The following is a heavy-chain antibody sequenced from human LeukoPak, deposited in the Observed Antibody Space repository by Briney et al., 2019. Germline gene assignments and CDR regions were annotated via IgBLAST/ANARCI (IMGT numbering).Heavy chain of an antibody. CDR1: GASMNSHY. D-gene: IGHD3-22*01. CDR3: AREYSSPLELQHYFDL. J-gene: IGHJ4*02. Sequence: SETLSLTCSVSGASMNSHYWSWIRQPPGKGLEWIGYIHHKGDTSYNPSLHSRVTLSVDTSKSQFSLKLRSVTAADSAIYYCAREYSSPLELQHYFDLWGQGIAVTVSS. CDR2: IHHKGDT. V-gene: IGHV4-59*11.